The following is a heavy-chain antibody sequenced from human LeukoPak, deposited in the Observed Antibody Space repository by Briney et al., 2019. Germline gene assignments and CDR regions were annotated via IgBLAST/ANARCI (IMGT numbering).Heavy chain of an antibody. D-gene: IGHD1-7*01. CDR3: ARKYNWNFPFEF. CDR1: GFTLSNYW. J-gene: IGHJ4*02. V-gene: IGHV3-74*01. CDR2: ISGDGSST. Sequence: GGSLRLSCAASGFTLSNYWMHWVRQAPGRGLVWVSRISGDGSSTSYADSVKGRFTISRGNAKSTLYLQINSLRTEDTAVYYCARKYNWNFPFEFWGQGTLVTVSS.